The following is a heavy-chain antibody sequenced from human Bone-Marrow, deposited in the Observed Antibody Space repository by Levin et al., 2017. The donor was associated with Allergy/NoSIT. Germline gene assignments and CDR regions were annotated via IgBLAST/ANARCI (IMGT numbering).Heavy chain of an antibody. D-gene: IGHD6-19*01. CDR3: ARSSTGWLMAPFDS. Sequence: TGGSLRLSCVASGFYFGSYWMNWVRQAPGKGLEWVANIREDGRVKYNVGSVKGRFTISRDNAKNSLYLQMTSLRGDDTAIYFCARSSTGWLMAPFDSWGQGTLVAVSS. CDR2: IREDGRVK. V-gene: IGHV3-7*04. J-gene: IGHJ4*02. CDR1: GFYFGSYW.